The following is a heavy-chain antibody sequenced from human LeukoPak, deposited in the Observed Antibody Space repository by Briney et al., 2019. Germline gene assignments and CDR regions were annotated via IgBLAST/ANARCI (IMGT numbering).Heavy chain of an antibody. CDR3: ARETIAAAGTPGFDY. J-gene: IGHJ4*02. CDR1: GGSISSGGYY. V-gene: IGHV4-31*03. D-gene: IGHD6-13*01. Sequence: SETLSLTCTVSGGSISSGGYYWRWIRQHPGKGLEWIGYIYYSGSTYYNPSLKSRVTISVDTSKNQFSLKLSSVTAADTAVYYCARETIAAAGTPGFDYWGQGTLVTVSS. CDR2: IYYSGST.